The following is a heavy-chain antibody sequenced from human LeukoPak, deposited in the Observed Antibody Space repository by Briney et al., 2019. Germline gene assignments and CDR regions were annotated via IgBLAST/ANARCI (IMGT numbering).Heavy chain of an antibody. V-gene: IGHV3-23*01. CDR1: GFTVSSNE. CDR3: AKTPDLPCYYYYYMDV. Sequence: PGGSLRLSCAASGFTVSSNEMSWVRQAPGKGLEWVSVISGSGTGTYYADSVKGRFTISRDNSKNTLYLQMNSLRAEDTAVYYCAKTPDLPCYYYYYMDVWGKGTTVTVSS. J-gene: IGHJ6*03. CDR2: ISGSGTGT.